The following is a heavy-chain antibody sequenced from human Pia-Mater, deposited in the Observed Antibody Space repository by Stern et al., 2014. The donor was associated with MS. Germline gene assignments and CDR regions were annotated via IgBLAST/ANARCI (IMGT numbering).Heavy chain of an antibody. Sequence: EVHLVESGAEVKKPGESLKISCKGSGYSFSANWIAWVRQMPGKGLEWMGIIYPGDSDTRYSPSFQGQVTISADKSISTAYLQWSSLKASDPAMYYCARDYGDYAFDYWGQGTLVTVSS. V-gene: IGHV5-51*01. D-gene: IGHD4-17*01. J-gene: IGHJ4*02. CDR1: GYSFSANW. CDR2: IYPGDSDT. CDR3: ARDYGDYAFDY.